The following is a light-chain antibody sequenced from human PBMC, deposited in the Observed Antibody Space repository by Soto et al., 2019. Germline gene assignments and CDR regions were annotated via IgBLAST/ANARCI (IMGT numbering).Light chain of an antibody. CDR1: QSVLYSSNNKNY. J-gene: IGKJ2*02. CDR3: QQYYITPCT. Sequence: DVVMTQSPDSLAVSLGERATINCKSSQSVLYSSNNKNYLAWFQQKPGQPPNLLIYWASTRESGVPDRFNGSGSGTDFTLTISSLQAEDVAVYYCQQYYITPCTFGQGTKLEIK. V-gene: IGKV4-1*01. CDR2: WAS.